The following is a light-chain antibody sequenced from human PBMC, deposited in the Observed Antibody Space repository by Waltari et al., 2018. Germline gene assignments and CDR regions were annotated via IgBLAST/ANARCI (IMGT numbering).Light chain of an antibody. V-gene: IGKV3-15*01. CDR3: QQCDHWPLT. CDR1: QSVKDN. J-gene: IGKJ4*01. Sequence: ERVLTQSPATLSVSPGDRVTLYCSASQSVKDNLAWYQQKPGQPPRLLIYGASTRATGIPARFSGSGSGSEYSLTISSLQSEDVAVYYCQQCDHWPLTFGGGTRVEIK. CDR2: GAS.